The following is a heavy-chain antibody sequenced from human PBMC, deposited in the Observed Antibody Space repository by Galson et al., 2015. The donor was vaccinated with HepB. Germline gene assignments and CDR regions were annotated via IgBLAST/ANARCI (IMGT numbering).Heavy chain of an antibody. D-gene: IGHD4-23*01. CDR2: ISAYNGNT. CDR3: ARNVRAYGGNSYYYYGMDV. CDR1: GYTFTSYG. V-gene: IGHV1-18*04. J-gene: IGHJ6*02. Sequence: SVKVSCKASGYTFTSYGISWVRQAPGQGLEWMGWISAYNGNTNYAQKLQGRVTMTTDTSTSTAYMELRSLRSDDTAVYYCARNVRAYGGNSYYYYGMDVWGQGTTVTVSS.